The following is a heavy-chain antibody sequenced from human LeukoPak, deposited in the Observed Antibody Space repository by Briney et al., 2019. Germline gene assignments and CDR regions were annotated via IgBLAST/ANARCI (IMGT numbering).Heavy chain of an antibody. Sequence: PGGSLRLSCAASGFSFNTYAMTWVRQAPGKGLEWVSGISGSGGSTYYADTVKGRFTTTRDNSKNILYMQINNLRAEGTAVYYCVKVRTGKYYYDTSGYYLGAFDIWGQGTMVTVSS. CDR1: GFSFNTYA. V-gene: IGHV3-23*01. D-gene: IGHD3-22*01. CDR2: ISGSGGST. J-gene: IGHJ3*02. CDR3: VKVRTGKYYYDTSGYYLGAFDI.